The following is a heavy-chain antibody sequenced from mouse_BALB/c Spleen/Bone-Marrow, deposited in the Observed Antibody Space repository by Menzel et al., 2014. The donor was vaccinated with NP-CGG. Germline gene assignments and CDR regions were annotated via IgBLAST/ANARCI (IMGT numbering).Heavy chain of an antibody. CDR2: INPSNGGT. J-gene: IGHJ2*01. D-gene: IGHD4-1*01. Sequence: VQLVESGAELVKPGASVKLSCKASGYTFTSYYMYWVKQRPVQGLEWIGEINPSNGGTNFNEKFKSRATLTVDKSSSTAYMQLSSLTSEDSAVYYCTRGRTWDFDYWGQGTTLTVSS. V-gene: IGHV1S81*02. CDR3: TRGRTWDFDY. CDR1: GYTFTSYY.